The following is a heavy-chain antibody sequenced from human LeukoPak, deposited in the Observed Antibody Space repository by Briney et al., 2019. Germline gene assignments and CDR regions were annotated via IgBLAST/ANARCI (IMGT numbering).Heavy chain of an antibody. J-gene: IGHJ4*02. V-gene: IGHV1-46*01. CDR1: GYTFTSNY. Sequence: ASVKVSCKASGYTFTSNYIHWVRQAPGQGLEWMGMIYPRDGSTSYAQKFQGRVTVSRDTSTGTVHMELNGLRSEDTAVYYCARDQEGFDYWGQGTLVTVSS. CDR3: ARDQEGFDY. CDR2: IYPRDGST.